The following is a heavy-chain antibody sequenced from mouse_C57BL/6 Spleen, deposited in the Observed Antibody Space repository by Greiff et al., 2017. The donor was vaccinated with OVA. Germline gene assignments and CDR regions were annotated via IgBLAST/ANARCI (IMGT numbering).Heavy chain of an antibody. CDR3: ARGGYSNYFTWFAY. Sequence: EVKLQESGGGLVKPGGSLKLSCAASGFTFSSYAMSWVRQTPEKRLEWVATISDGGSYTYYPDNVKGRFTISRDNAKNNLYLQMSHLKSEDTAMYYCARGGYSNYFTWFAYWGQGTLVTVSA. CDR1: GFTFSSYA. D-gene: IGHD2-5*01. CDR2: ISDGGSYT. J-gene: IGHJ3*01. V-gene: IGHV5-4*03.